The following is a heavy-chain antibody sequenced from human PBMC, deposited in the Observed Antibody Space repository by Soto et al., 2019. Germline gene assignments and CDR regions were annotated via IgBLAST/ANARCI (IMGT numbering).Heavy chain of an antibody. V-gene: IGHV3-7*01. Sequence: EVQLVESGGGLVQPGGSLRLTCTASGFTLRSYWMNWIRQAPGKGLEWVANIKEDGSEEYYVDSVKGRFTISRDNAKNSLYLQMNSLSAEDTAVYYCSRGHYSNSLGGQGTLVTVSS. CDR1: GFTLRSYW. D-gene: IGHD4-4*01. CDR3: SRGHYSNSL. J-gene: IGHJ4*02. CDR2: IKEDGSEE.